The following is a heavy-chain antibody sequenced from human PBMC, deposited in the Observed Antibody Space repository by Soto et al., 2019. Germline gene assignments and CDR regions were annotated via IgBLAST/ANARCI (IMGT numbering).Heavy chain of an antibody. CDR1: GGSISSYY. V-gene: IGHV4-59*08. D-gene: IGHD2-21*02. J-gene: IGHJ4*02. Sequence: QVQLQESGPGLVKPSETLSLTCTVSGGSISSYYWSWIRQPPGKGLEWIGYIYYSASTNYSPSLKCRVPTSVDTSKNQFSLNLSSVPAADTAVYYCARHLPYCGGDCYSLDYWGQGTLVTVSS. CDR2: IYYSAST. CDR3: ARHLPYCGGDCYSLDY.